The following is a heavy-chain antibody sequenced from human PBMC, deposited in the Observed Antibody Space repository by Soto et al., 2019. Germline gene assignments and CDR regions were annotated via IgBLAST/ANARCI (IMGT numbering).Heavy chain of an antibody. Sequence: SETLSLTCAVSGGSFTSNNWWTWVRQPPGQGLEWIGEIYRTGSTNYNPPLKSRVTISLDKSENQFSLKVTSLTAADTAVYYCASRDPGTSVDYWGQGTLVTVSS. CDR1: GGSFTSNNW. CDR2: IYRTGST. D-gene: IGHD1-7*01. CDR3: ASRDPGTSVDY. V-gene: IGHV4-4*02. J-gene: IGHJ4*02.